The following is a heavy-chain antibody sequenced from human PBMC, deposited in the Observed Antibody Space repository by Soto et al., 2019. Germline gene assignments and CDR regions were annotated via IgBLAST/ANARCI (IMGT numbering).Heavy chain of an antibody. V-gene: IGHV1-18*01. CDR3: ARDGVLLWFGKLLSNSLTDYYYRMDV. CDR2: ISAYNGNT. J-gene: IGHJ6*02. CDR1: GYTFTSYG. D-gene: IGHD3-10*01. Sequence: ASVKVSCKASGYTFTSYGISWVRQAPGQGLEWMGWISAYNGNTNYAQKLQGRVTMTTDTSTSTAYMELRSLRSDDTAVYYCARDGVLLWFGKLLSNSLTDYYYRMDVWGQGTTLTVYS.